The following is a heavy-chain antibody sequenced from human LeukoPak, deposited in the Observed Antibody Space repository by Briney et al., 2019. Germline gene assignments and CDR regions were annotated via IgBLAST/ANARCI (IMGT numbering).Heavy chain of an antibody. Sequence: PGGSLRLSCAASGFTFSSYSMNWVRQAPGKGLEWVSSISSSSSYIYYADSVKGRFTISRDNAKNSLYLQMNSLRAEDTAVYYCASAYLTGYSSGWGTVREDVWGQGTTVTVSS. D-gene: IGHD6-19*01. J-gene: IGHJ6*02. V-gene: IGHV3-21*01. CDR3: ASAYLTGYSSGWGTVREDV. CDR1: GFTFSSYS. CDR2: ISSSSSYI.